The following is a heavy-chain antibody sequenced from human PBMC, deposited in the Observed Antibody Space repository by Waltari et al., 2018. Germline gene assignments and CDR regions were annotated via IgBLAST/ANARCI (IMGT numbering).Heavy chain of an antibody. J-gene: IGHJ4*02. V-gene: IGHV1-2*02. CDR3: ARDGGYGSGGFVY. CDR2: INPNSGGT. Sequence: QVQLVQSGAEVKKPGASVKVSCKASGYTFTGYYMHWVRQAPGQGLEWMGWINPNSGGTNHAQKFQGRVTMTRDTSISTAYMELSRLRSDDTAVYYCARDGGYGSGGFVYWGQGTLVTVSS. CDR1: GYTFTGYY. D-gene: IGHD5-12*01.